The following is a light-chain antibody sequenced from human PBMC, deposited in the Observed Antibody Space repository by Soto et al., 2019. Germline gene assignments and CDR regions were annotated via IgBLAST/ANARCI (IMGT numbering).Light chain of an antibody. CDR3: ALYMGSGIYV. Sequence: QTVVTQEPSFSVSPGGTVTLTCGLSSGSVSTTYYPSWYQQTPGQAPRTLIYSTHTRSSGVPDRFSGSILGNKAALTITGAQAADESNYYCALYMGSGIYVFGTGTKVTVL. CDR2: STH. CDR1: SGSVSTTYY. V-gene: IGLV8-61*01. J-gene: IGLJ1*01.